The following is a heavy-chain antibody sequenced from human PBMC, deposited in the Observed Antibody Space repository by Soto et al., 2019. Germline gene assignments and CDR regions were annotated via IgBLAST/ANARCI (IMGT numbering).Heavy chain of an antibody. Sequence: EVQLVESGGGLVQPGGSLELSCEASGFSFSGSAMHWVRQASGKGLEWVGRISSKTNTYATAYTASVKGRLTISKDGSETTAYLQMTSLKTEDTTVYSCTRIVVDDADYVDGWGRGTLVTVSS. CDR1: GFSFSGSA. V-gene: IGHV3-73*02. D-gene: IGHD3-3*02. J-gene: IGHJ2*01. CDR2: ISSKTNTYAT. CDR3: TRIVVDDADYVDG.